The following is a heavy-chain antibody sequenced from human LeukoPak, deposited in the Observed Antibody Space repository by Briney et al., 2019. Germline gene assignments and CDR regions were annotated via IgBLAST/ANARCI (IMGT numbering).Heavy chain of an antibody. D-gene: IGHD3-10*01. CDR3: ARRPYSSGGNYYFDY. CDR2: IYHSGST. V-gene: IGHV4-4*02. Sequence: PSGTLSLTCAVSGGSISSSNWWSWVRQPPGKGLEWIGEIYHSGSTNYNPSLKSRVTISVDKSKNQFSLKLSSVTAADTAVYYCARRPYSSGGNYYFDYWGQGTLVTVSS. J-gene: IGHJ4*02. CDR1: GGSISSSNW.